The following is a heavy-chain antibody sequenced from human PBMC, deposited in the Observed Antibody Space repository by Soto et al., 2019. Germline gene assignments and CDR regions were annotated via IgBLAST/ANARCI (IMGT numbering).Heavy chain of an antibody. CDR3: ARGYDYIGGTYRYTFGY. D-gene: IGHD3-16*02. V-gene: IGHV4-59*01. CDR2: IYSSGST. Sequence: QVQLQESGPGLVKPSETLSLTCTVSGASINSYYWSWIRQPPGKGLEWIGYIYSSGSTNYNPSLQSRVTMSVDTSKNQFYLNLRSVTAADTAVYYCARGYDYIGGTYRYTFGYWGQGTLVTVSS. J-gene: IGHJ4*02. CDR1: GASINSYY.